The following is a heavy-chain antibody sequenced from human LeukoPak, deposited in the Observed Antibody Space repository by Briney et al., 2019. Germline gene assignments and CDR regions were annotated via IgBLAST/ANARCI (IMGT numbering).Heavy chain of an antibody. D-gene: IGHD4-17*01. V-gene: IGHV3-7*01. Sequence: GGALRLSCAASGFTFCRFWVSGVPRAPGEGVGGGDHIKQDGSEKYYVDSVKGRFTISRGNAKNSLYLQMNSLRAEDTAVYYCARIYGDYVLFAFDIWGQGTMVTVSS. CDR3: ARIYGDYVLFAFDI. CDR1: GFTFCRFW. J-gene: IGHJ3*02. CDR2: IKQDGSEK.